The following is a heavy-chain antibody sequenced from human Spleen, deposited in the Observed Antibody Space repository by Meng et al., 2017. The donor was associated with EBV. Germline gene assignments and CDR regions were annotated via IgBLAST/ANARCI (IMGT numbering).Heavy chain of an antibody. CDR3: ARATPGYSYGYTDS. CDR1: GGSIRSYY. Sequence: QLKRQELCPSLVQPSETLSLTWTVSGGSIRSYYWRLIRQRPGKGLEWIGYINYLGGTNYNPSLKSRVTISVATSKNQLSLTLTSVIGADTAVYYCARATPGYSYGYTDSWGQGILVTVSS. J-gene: IGHJ4*02. D-gene: IGHD5-18*01. V-gene: IGHV4-59*01. CDR2: INYLGGT.